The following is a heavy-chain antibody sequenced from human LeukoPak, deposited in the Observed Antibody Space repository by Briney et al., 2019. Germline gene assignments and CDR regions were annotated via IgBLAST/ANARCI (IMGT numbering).Heavy chain of an antibody. V-gene: IGHV3-7*01. Sequence: PPGGSLRLSCAASGSTFSNAWMSWVRQLPGKGLEWLADMNPDGSTIVYVDSVKGRFTISRNNAKNSVYLQMDGLRAEDTAVYYCARDPLNGALDIWGQGTLVTVSS. J-gene: IGHJ3*02. CDR2: MNPDGSTI. CDR1: GSTFSNAW. CDR3: ARDPLNGALDI.